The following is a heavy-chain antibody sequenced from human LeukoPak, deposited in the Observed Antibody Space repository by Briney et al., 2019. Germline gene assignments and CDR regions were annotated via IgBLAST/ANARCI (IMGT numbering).Heavy chain of an antibody. CDR2: INANSGGA. V-gene: IGHV1-2*02. CDR1: GYTFTGYY. Sequence: ASVKVSCKASGYTFTGYYMHWVRQAPGQGVEWMGWINANSGGANYAQKFQGRVTMTRDTSISTAYMELSRLRSDDTAVYYCARDRLITFGGVIFRFDPWGQGTLVTVSS. CDR3: ARDRLITFGGVIFRFDP. D-gene: IGHD3-16*02. J-gene: IGHJ5*02.